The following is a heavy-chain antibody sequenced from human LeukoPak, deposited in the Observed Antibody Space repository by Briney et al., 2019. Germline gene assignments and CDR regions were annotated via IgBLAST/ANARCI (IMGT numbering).Heavy chain of an antibody. D-gene: IGHD4-23*01. J-gene: IGHJ3*02. Sequence: SETLSLTCEVYGGSFSVYYWSWIRQPPGKGLEWIGEINHSGSTNYNPSLKSRVSISVDTSKSQFSLKLSSVTAADTAVYYCARGPPPTYGGAFFDIWGQGTMVTVSS. V-gene: IGHV4-34*01. CDR2: INHSGST. CDR3: ARGPPPTYGGAFFDI. CDR1: GGSFSVYY.